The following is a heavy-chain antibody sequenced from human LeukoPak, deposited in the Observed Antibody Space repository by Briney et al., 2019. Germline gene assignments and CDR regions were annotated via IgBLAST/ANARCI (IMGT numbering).Heavy chain of an antibody. CDR3: ARDLGYYDFWSGYSFDY. CDR1: GGSFSGYS. D-gene: IGHD3-3*01. Sequence: SETLSLTCAVYGGSFSGYSWSWIRQPPGKALEWIGEINHSGTTDYTPSLKSRVTISVDTSKSQFSLKLSSVTAADTAVYYCARDLGYYDFWSGYSFDYWGQGTLVTVSS. V-gene: IGHV4-34*01. CDR2: INHSGTT. J-gene: IGHJ4*02.